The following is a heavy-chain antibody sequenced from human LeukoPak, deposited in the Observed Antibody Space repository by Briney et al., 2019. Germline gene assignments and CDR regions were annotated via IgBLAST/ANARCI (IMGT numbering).Heavy chain of an antibody. CDR3: ARLFSRRVDWLPKGPDF. CDR1: GFTFSSYW. CDR2: IKQDGSEK. D-gene: IGHD3-9*01. Sequence: AGSLRLSCAASGFTFSSYWMSWVRQAPGKGLKWVANIKQDGSEKYYVDSVKGRFTISRDNAKNSLYLQMNSLRAEDTAVYYCARLFSRRVDWLPKGPDFWGQGTLVTVSS. V-gene: IGHV3-7*01. J-gene: IGHJ4*02.